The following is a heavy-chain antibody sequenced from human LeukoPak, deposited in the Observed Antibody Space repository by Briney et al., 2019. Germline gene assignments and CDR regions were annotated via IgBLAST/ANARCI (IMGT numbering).Heavy chain of an antibody. J-gene: IGHJ5*02. Sequence: SETLSLTCTVSGGSISSSSYYWGWIRQPPGKGLEWIGSIYYSGSTYYNPSLKSRVTISVDTSKNQFSLKLSSMTAADTAVYYCARDVRVYSSREGTWFDPWGQGTLVTVSS. CDR2: IYYSGST. V-gene: IGHV4-39*07. CDR1: GGSISSSSYY. D-gene: IGHD6-13*01. CDR3: ARDVRVYSSREGTWFDP.